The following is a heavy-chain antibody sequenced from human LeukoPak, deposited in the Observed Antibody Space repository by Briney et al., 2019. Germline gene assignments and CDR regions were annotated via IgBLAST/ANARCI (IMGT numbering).Heavy chain of an antibody. CDR2: IYYSGST. J-gene: IGHJ4*02. CDR1: GGSIRTSSYY. CDR3: ASHPYDFWSGYLGYFDY. D-gene: IGHD3-3*01. V-gene: IGHV4-39*01. Sequence: PSETLSLTCVVSGGSIRTSSYYWAWIRQPPGKGLEWIGSIYYSGSTYYNPSLKSRVTISVDTSKNQFSLKLSSVTAADTAVYYCASHPYDFWSGYLGYFDYWGQGTLVTVSS.